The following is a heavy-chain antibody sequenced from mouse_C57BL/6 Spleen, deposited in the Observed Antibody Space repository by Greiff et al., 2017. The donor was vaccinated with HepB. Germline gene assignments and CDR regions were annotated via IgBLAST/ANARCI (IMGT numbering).Heavy chain of an antibody. CDR3: SPTSYYAYFDY. Sequence: QVQLQQPGAELVMPGASVKLSCKASGYTFTSYWMHWVKQRPGQGLEWIGEIDPSDSYTNYNQKFKGKSTLTVDKSSSTAYMQLSSLTSEDSAVYYCSPTSYYAYFDYWGQLTTLTVSS. J-gene: IGHJ2*01. D-gene: IGHD1-1*01. CDR2: IDPSDSYT. V-gene: IGHV1-69*01. CDR1: GYTFTSYW.